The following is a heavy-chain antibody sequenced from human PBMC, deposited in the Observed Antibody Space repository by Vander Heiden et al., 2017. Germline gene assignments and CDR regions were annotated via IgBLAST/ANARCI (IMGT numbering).Heavy chain of an antibody. V-gene: IGHV1-8*01. CDR3: ARAGSSGYSNWFDP. J-gene: IGHJ5*02. Sequence: QVQSVQSVAKVKKPRASVKVSCMASGYTFTSYDINGVRQATGQGLEWMGWMNPNSGNTGYAQKFQGRVTMTRNTSISTAYMELSSLRSEDTAVYYCARAGSSGYSNWFDPWGQGTLVTVSS. CDR1: GYTFTSYD. CDR2: MNPNSGNT. D-gene: IGHD3-22*01.